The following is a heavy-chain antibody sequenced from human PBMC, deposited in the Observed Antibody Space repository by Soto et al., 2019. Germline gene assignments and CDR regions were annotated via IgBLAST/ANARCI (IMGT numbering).Heavy chain of an antibody. Sequence: ASVKASCKASGYTFTSYGISWVRQAPGQGLEWMGWISAYNGNTNYAQKLQGRVTMTTDTSTSTAYMELRSLRSDDTAVYYCARTLYYDFWSGYPDYWGQGTLVTVSS. CDR3: ARTLYYDFWSGYPDY. V-gene: IGHV1-18*01. J-gene: IGHJ4*02. D-gene: IGHD3-3*01. CDR1: GYTFTSYG. CDR2: ISAYNGNT.